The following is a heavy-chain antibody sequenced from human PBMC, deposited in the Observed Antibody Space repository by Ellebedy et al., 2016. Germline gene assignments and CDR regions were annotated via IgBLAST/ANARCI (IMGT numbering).Heavy chain of an antibody. CDR2: MSTGGNT. J-gene: IGHJ4*02. D-gene: IGHD3-3*01. CDR3: ASLTIPGGSDF. CDR1: GDSFNSGYY. V-gene: IGHV4-4*07. Sequence: SETLSLTXIVSGDSFNSGYYWRWIRQAAGKGLEWIGRMSTGGNTIYNPSLKSRVSMSIDTSKTHFYLELTSVTAADTAVYYCASLTIPGGSDFWGQGALVTVSS.